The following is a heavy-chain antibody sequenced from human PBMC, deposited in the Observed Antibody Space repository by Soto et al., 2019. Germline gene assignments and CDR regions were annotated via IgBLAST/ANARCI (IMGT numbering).Heavy chain of an antibody. CDR3: AKFLMRHGRAYGMDV. CDR1: GFTFSTYG. D-gene: IGHD2-8*01. CDR2: ISYDGSNK. V-gene: IGHV3-30*18. Sequence: GGSLRLSCAASGFTFSTYGMHWVRQAPGKGLEWVAVISYDGSNKYYADSVKGRFTISRDNSKNTLYLQMNSLRPEDTAVYYCAKFLMRHGRAYGMDVCGQVTTVTVSS. J-gene: IGHJ6*02.